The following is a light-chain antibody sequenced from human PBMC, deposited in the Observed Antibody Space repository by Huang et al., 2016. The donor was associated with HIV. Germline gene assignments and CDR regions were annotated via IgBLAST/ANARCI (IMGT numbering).Light chain of an antibody. Sequence: EIVLTQSQGTLSLSPGERATLSCRASQSVSNYLAWYQQKPGQAPRLLIYGASSRATGIPDRFSGSGSGTDFTLTISRLEPEDFAFYYCQQYGGSPLTFGGGIKVETK. CDR2: GAS. CDR1: QSVSNY. J-gene: IGKJ4*01. CDR3: QQYGGSPLT. V-gene: IGKV3-20*01.